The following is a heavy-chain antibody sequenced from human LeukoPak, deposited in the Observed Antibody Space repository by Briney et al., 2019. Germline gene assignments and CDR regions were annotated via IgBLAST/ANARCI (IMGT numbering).Heavy chain of an antibody. Sequence: GGSLRLSCAASGFTFSSYSMNWVRQAPGKGLEWVSYISGRSESKSYADSVKGRFTISRDNAKNSLYLQMNSLRVEDTALYYCARPTGSYGFDIWGQGTMVTVSS. J-gene: IGHJ3*02. V-gene: IGHV3-48*01. CDR1: GFTFSSYS. CDR2: ISGRSESK. D-gene: IGHD4-17*01. CDR3: ARPTGSYGFDI.